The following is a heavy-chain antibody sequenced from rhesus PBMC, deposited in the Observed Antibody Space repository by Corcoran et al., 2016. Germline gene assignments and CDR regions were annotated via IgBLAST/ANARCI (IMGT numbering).Heavy chain of an antibody. Sequence: QVPLQESGPGLGKPSETLSLTCTGYGASIGGYYNWNWIRQSPGKGLEWLGAVYGNSASTNYNPALKSRVTSSKDTSKNQFSLRLTSVTAADTAVYYCARQGYTDHLGGLDSWGQGVVVTVSS. J-gene: IGHJ6*01. CDR3: ARQGYTDHLGGLDS. V-gene: IGHV4-143*01. D-gene: IGHD2-39*02. CDR1: GASIGGYYN. CDR2: VYGNSAST.